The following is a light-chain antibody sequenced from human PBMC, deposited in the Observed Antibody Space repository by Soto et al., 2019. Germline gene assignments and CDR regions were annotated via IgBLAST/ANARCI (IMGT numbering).Light chain of an antibody. CDR1: QGISTL. V-gene: IGKV1-16*01. CDR2: AAS. J-gene: IGKJ1*01. Sequence: DIQMTQSPSSLSTSVGDRVTITCRASQGISTLLNWYQQKPGKAPRLLIYAASRLQSGVPARFSGSGAETDFTLTISSLQPDDFATYYCQQYNSYPWTFGQGTKVEIK. CDR3: QQYNSYPWT.